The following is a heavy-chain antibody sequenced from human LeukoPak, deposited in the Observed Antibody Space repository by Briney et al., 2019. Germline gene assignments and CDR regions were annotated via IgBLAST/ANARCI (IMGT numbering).Heavy chain of an antibody. Sequence: GGSLRLSCAASGFTFSSSWMHWVRQLPGKGLVWVSRINSDGSSTIYADSVKGRFTISRDNAKNTVYLQMNSLRVEDTAVYYCTALRLSWGQGTLVTVSS. J-gene: IGHJ5*02. V-gene: IGHV3-74*01. CDR1: GFTFSSSW. CDR2: INSDGSST. CDR3: TALRLS.